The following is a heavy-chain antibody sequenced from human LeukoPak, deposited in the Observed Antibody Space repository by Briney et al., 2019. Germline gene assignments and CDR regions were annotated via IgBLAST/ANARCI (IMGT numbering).Heavy chain of an antibody. CDR1: GGSISSYY. Sequence: SETLSLTCTVSGGSISSYYWSWIRQPPGKGLEWIGYIYYSGSTNYNPSLKSRVTISVDTSKNQFSLKPSSVTAADTAVYYCARISDFWSGWIDYWGQGTLVTVSS. V-gene: IGHV4-59*08. J-gene: IGHJ4*02. D-gene: IGHD3-3*01. CDR3: ARISDFWSGWIDY. CDR2: IYYSGST.